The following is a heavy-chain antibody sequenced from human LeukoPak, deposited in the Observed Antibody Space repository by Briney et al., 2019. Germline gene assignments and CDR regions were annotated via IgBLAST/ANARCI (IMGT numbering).Heavy chain of an antibody. CDR3: ASDSITMIVVAYAFDI. CDR2: NYYSGST. Sequence: SETLSLTCTVPGGSISSSSYYWGWIRQPPGKGLEWIGSNYYSGSTYYNPSLKSRATISVDTSKNQFSLKLSSVTAADTTVYYCASDSITMIVVAYAFDIWGQGTMVTVSS. V-gene: IGHV4-39*07. J-gene: IGHJ3*02. D-gene: IGHD3-22*01. CDR1: GGSISSSSYY.